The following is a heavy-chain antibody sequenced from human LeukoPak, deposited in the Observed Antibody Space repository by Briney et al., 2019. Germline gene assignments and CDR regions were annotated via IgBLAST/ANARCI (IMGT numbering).Heavy chain of an antibody. Sequence: SETLSLTCTVSGGSISSYYWSWIRQPPGKGLEWIGYIYYSGSTNYNPSLKSRVTISVDTSKDQFSLKLSSVTAADTAVYYCARGVAADYWGQGTLVTVSS. D-gene: IGHD5-12*01. CDR1: GGSISSYY. CDR3: ARGVAADY. CDR2: IYYSGST. V-gene: IGHV4-59*12. J-gene: IGHJ4*02.